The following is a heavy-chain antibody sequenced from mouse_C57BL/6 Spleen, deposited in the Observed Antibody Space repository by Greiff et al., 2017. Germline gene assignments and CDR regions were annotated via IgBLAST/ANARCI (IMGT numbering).Heavy chain of an antibody. CDR2: LYPGVGDT. Sequence: VQLLESGAELVKPGASVKISCKASGFAFSSYWMNWVKQRPGKGLEWIGQLYPGVGDTYYKGKFKGKVTLTADKSSSTAYMQLSSLNSEDSAVYLCARGTDWYFDVWGTGTTVTVSS. J-gene: IGHJ1*03. V-gene: IGHV1-80*01. CDR1: GFAFSSYW. D-gene: IGHD3-3*01. CDR3: ARGTDWYFDV.